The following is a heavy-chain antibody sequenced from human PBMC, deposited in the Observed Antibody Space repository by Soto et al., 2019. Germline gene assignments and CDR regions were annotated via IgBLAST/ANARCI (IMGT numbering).Heavy chain of an antibody. CDR3: ARAMGGQWLVRPIDY. D-gene: IGHD6-19*01. J-gene: IGHJ4*02. Sequence: QVQLVQSGAEVKKPGASVKVSCKASGYTFTSYGISWVRQAPGQGLEWMGWISAYNGNTNYAQKLQGRVTMTTDTSTSPAYMELRSLSSDDTAVYYCARAMGGQWLVRPIDYWGQGTLVTVSS. CDR2: ISAYNGNT. CDR1: GYTFTSYG. V-gene: IGHV1-18*01.